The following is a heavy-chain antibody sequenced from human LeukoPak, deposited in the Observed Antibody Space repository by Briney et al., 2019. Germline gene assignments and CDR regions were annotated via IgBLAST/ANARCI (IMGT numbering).Heavy chain of an antibody. CDR2: FDPAEGET. CDR1: GYTLSKIS. V-gene: IGHV1-24*01. J-gene: IGHJ4*02. Sequence: ASVKVSCEVSGYTLSKISMHWVRQAPGKGLEWMGGFDPAEGETIYAQKFQGRVTMTTDTSTSTAYMELRSLRSDDTAVYYCARDIVVVVAAKADLFDYWGQGTLVTVSS. D-gene: IGHD2-15*01. CDR3: ARDIVVVVAAKADLFDY.